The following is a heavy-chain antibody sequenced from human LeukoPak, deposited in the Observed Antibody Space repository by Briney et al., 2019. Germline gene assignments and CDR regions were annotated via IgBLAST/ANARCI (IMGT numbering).Heavy chain of an antibody. J-gene: IGHJ6*02. CDR3: ARGNGPNYYYYYGMDV. Sequence: PSASVKVSCKASGYTFTSYDINWVRQATGQGLEWMGWMNPNSGNTGYAQKFQGRVTMTRNTSISTAYMELSSLRSEDTAVYYCARGNGPNYYYYYGMDVWGQGTTVTVSS. V-gene: IGHV1-8*01. CDR2: MNPNSGNT. CDR1: GYTFTSYD. D-gene: IGHD2-8*01.